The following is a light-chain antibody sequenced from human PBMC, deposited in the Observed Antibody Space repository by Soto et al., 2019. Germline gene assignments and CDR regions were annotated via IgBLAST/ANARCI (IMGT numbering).Light chain of an antibody. CDR2: EDN. V-gene: IGLV6-57*04. CDR3: QSYDSSNQV. CDR1: SGSIASNY. Sequence: FMLTQPHSVSESPGKTVTISCTRSSGSIASNYVQWYQQRPGSAPTTVIYEDNQRPSGVPDRFSGSIDSSSNSASLTISGLKTEDEADYYCQSYDSSNQVFGGGTKVTAL. J-gene: IGLJ2*01.